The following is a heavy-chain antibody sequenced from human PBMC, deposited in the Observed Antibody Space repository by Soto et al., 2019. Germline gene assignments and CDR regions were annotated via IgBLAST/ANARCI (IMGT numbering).Heavy chain of an antibody. Sequence: QVTLKESGPVLVKPTETLTLTCTVSGFSLSKARMVVSWIRHPPGKALEWLAHIFWNDERSYNTSLKSRLTISRDTSKSQVVLTMTNVDPVDTGTYFCARALRAGLPIYNFDSWGQGTLVTVSS. CDR1: GFSLSKARMV. V-gene: IGHV2-26*01. D-gene: IGHD2-15*01. J-gene: IGHJ4*02. CDR3: ARALRAGLPIYNFDS. CDR2: IFWNDER.